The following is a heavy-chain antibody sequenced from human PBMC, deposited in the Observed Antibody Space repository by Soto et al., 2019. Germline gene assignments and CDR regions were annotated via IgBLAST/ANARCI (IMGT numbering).Heavy chain of an antibody. CDR3: ARHCSGGSCYSYYYYGMDV. CDR1: GYSFTSYW. D-gene: IGHD2-15*01. CDR2: IYPGDSDT. Sequence: GESLKISCKCSGYSFTSYWIGWVRQMPGKGLDWMGIIYPGDSDTRYSPSFQGQVTISADKSISTAYLQWSSLKASDTAMYYCARHCSGGSCYSYYYYGMDVWGQGTTVTVSS. J-gene: IGHJ6*02. V-gene: IGHV5-51*01.